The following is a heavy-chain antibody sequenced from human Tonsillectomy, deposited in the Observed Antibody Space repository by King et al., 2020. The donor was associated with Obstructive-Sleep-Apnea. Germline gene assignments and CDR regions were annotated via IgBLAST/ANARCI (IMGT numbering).Heavy chain of an antibody. CDR2: INHSGIT. V-gene: IGHV4-34*01. J-gene: IGHJ4*02. D-gene: IGHD4-23*01. CDR3: ARGAYGGNSNFDY. CDR1: GGSFSGYY. Sequence: VQLPQWGAGLLKPSETLSLTCAVYGGSFSGYYWSWIRQPPGKGLEWIGDINHSGITNYNPSLKSRVTISVDTSKKQLSLKVSSVTAADTAVYYCARGAYGGNSNFDYWGQGTLVTVSS.